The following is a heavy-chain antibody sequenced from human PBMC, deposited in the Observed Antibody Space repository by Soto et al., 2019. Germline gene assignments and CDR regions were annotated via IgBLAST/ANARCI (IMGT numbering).Heavy chain of an antibody. J-gene: IGHJ4*02. CDR3: ARSSGGSSWYAPDY. Sequence: QVQLVESGGGVVQPGRSLRLSCAASGFTFSGYGMHWVRQAPGEGLQWVAVLANDGSYQYYADSLKGRVTISRDNSKNTLYLQMDSLRPEDTAVYYCARSSGGSSWYAPDYWGQGTLVTVS. CDR2: LANDGSYQ. D-gene: IGHD6-13*01. V-gene: IGHV3-30*03. CDR1: GFTFSGYG.